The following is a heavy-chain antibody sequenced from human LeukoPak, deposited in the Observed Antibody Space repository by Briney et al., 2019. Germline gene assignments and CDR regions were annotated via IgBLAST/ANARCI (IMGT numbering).Heavy chain of an antibody. V-gene: IGHV3-48*01. J-gene: IGHJ4*02. CDR2: ISSSSSTI. Sequence: GGSLRLSCAASGFTFSSYSMNWVRQAPGKGLEWVSYISSSSSTIYYADSVKGRFTISRDNAKNSLYLQMNSLRAEDTAVYYCAKGSSGPPVGSEDWGQGTLVTVSS. CDR1: GFTFSSYS. D-gene: IGHD1-26*01. CDR3: AKGSSGPPVGSED.